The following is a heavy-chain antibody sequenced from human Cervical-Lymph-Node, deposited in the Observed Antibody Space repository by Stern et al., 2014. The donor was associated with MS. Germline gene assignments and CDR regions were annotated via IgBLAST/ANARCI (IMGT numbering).Heavy chain of an antibody. CDR1: GRTFSSYG. J-gene: IGHJ6*02. Sequence: VHLVESGAEVKKPGSSGKVSCKPSGRTFSSYGISWVRQAPGQGLEWLGGISPIFGTPNYAQKFQGRVTITADESTSTAYMELSSLRSEDTAVYSCAGLNSAYYYGMDVWGQGATVTVSS. CDR2: ISPIFGTP. D-gene: IGHD1-1*01. V-gene: IGHV1-69*01. CDR3: AGLNSAYYYGMDV.